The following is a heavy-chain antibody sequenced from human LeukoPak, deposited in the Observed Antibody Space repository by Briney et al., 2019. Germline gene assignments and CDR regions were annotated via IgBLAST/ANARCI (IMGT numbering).Heavy chain of an antibody. CDR2: INHSGST. V-gene: IGHV4-34*01. Sequence: SETLSLTCAVYGGSLSGYYWSWIRQPPGKGLEWIGEINHSGSTYYNPSLKSRVTISVDRSKNQISLRLSSVTAADTAVYYCARGSPADYGDYERWFDPWGQGALVTVSS. CDR1: GGSLSGYY. J-gene: IGHJ5*02. D-gene: IGHD4-17*01. CDR3: ARGSPADYGDYERWFDP.